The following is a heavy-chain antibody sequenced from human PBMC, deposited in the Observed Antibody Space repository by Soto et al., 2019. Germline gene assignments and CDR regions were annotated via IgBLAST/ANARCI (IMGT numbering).Heavy chain of an antibody. CDR2: ISGSGGST. CDR1: GFTFSSYA. CDR3: AKDDAYSSSWPYYYYGMDV. D-gene: IGHD6-13*01. V-gene: IGHV3-23*01. J-gene: IGHJ6*02. Sequence: LRLSCAASGFTFSSYAMSWVRQAPGKGLEWVSAISGSGGSTYYADSVKGRFTIPRDNSKNTLYLQMNSLRAEDTAVYYCAKDDAYSSSWPYYYYGMDVWGQGTTVTVSS.